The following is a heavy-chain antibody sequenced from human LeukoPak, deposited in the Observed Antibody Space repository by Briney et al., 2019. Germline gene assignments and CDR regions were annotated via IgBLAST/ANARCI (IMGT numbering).Heavy chain of an antibody. D-gene: IGHD6-19*01. CDR3: AKGAVAVLYYYYGMDV. Sequence: GGSLRLSCAGSEFTFDDYAMHWVRQAPGKGLEWVSGISWNSGSIGYADSVKGRFTISRDNAKNSLYLQMNSLRAEDTALYYCAKGAVAVLYYYYGMDVWGQGTTVTVSS. CDR2: ISWNSGSI. CDR1: EFTFDDYA. J-gene: IGHJ6*02. V-gene: IGHV3-9*01.